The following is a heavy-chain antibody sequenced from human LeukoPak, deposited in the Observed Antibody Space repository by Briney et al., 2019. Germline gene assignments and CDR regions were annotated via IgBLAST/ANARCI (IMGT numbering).Heavy chain of an antibody. CDR1: GFTFSNAW. Sequence: GGSLRLSCAASGFTFSNAWMSWVRQAPGKGLEWVGRIKSKTDGGTTDYAAPVKGRFTISRDDSKNTLYLQMNSLKTEDTAVYYCTTGPPEGKGPRWWLHSVVAGDYWGQGTLVTVSS. V-gene: IGHV3-15*01. J-gene: IGHJ4*02. CDR2: IKSKTDGGTT. D-gene: IGHD5-12*01. CDR3: TTGPPEGKGPRWWLHSVVAGDY.